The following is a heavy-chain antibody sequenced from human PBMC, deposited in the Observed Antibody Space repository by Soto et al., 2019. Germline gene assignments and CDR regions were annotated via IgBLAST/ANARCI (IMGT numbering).Heavy chain of an antibody. D-gene: IGHD6-19*01. CDR2: ISGSGGHS. V-gene: IGHV3-23*01. CDR1: GFTFNDYA. Sequence: GGSLRLSCAASGFTFNDYAMAWVRQAPGKGLEWVSSISGSGGHSSYADSVRGRFTISRDNVNSILSLDMSDLSAEDTAVYYCAKDCGRLAVAGSDFDSWGQGTLVTVSS. CDR3: AKDCGRLAVAGSDFDS. J-gene: IGHJ4*02.